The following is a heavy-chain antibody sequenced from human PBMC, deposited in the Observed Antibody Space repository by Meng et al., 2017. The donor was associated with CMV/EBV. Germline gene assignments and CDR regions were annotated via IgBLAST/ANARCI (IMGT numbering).Heavy chain of an antibody. CDR1: DSSFTSCW. J-gene: IGHJ4*02. Sequence: CKGSDSSFTSCWIGWVHQLPGKGLAWMGRIAPSDSYTNYSPSFQGHVTISADKSISTAYLQWSSLKASDTAMYYCARHHPNWNRDYWGQGTLVTVSS. D-gene: IGHD1-1*01. CDR3: ARHHPNWNRDY. V-gene: IGHV5-10-1*01. CDR2: IAPSDSYT.